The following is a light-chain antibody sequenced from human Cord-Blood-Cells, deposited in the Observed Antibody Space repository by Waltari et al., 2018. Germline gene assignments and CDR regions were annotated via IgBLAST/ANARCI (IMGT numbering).Light chain of an antibody. J-gene: IGLJ1*01. CDR1: SSDVCGYNY. CDR3: CSYAGSYTFV. Sequence: QSALTQPRSVSGSPGQSVTTSCTGTSSDVCGYNYVSWYQQHPGKAPKLMIYDVSKRPSGVPDRFSGSKSGNTASLTISGLQAEDEADYYCCSYAGSYTFVFGTGTKVTVL. CDR2: DVS. V-gene: IGLV2-11*01.